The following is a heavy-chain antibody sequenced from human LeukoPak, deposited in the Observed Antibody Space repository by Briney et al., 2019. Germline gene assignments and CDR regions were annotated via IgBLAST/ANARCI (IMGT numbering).Heavy chain of an antibody. CDR2: INPNSGDT. CDR3: ARDRVGYCSGGSCYPNWFDP. CDR1: GYTFTGYY. D-gene: IGHD2-15*01. J-gene: IGHJ5*02. V-gene: IGHV1-2*02. Sequence: GASVKVSCKASGYTFTGYYMHWVRQAPGQGLEWMGWINPNSGDTNYAQKFRGRVTMTRDTSISTAYMELSRLRSDDTAVYYCARDRVGYCSGGSCYPNWFDPWGQGTLVTVSS.